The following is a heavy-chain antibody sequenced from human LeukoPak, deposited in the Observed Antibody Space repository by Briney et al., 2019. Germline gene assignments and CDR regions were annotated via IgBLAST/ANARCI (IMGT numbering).Heavy chain of an antibody. CDR1: GGSISSYY. CDR3: ARVRPGKHPNWFDP. D-gene: IGHD1-14*01. V-gene: IGHV4-4*07. CDR2: IYTSGST. J-gene: IGHJ5*02. Sequence: PSETLSLTCTVSGGSISSYYWSWIRQPAGKGLEWIGRIYTSGSTNYNPSLKSRVTMSVGTSKNQFSLKLSSVTAADTAVYYCARVRPGKHPNWFDPWGQGTLVTVSS.